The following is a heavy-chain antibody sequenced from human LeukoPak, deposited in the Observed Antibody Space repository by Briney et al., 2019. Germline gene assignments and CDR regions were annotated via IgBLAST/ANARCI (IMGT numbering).Heavy chain of an antibody. J-gene: IGHJ1*01. CDR2: IYYSGST. CDR3: ARGYYDSSGYYYAAYFQH. Sequence: SETLSLTCTVSGGSISSYYWSWIRQPPGKGLEWIGYIYYSGSTNYNPSLKSRVTISVDTSKNQFSLKLSSVTAADTAVYYCARGYYDSSGYYYAAYFQHWGQGTLVTVSS. V-gene: IGHV4-59*01. CDR1: GGSISSYY. D-gene: IGHD3-22*01.